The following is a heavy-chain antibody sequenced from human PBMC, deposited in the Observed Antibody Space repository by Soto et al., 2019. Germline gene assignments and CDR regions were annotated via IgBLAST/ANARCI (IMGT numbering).Heavy chain of an antibody. Sequence: QLQLQESGPGLVKPSETLSLTCTVSGGSISSSSYYWGWIRQPPGKGLEWIGSIYYSGSTYYNPSLKSRVTISVDTSKNQFSLKLSSVTAADTAVYYCARQPMRGGFDPWGQGTLVTVSS. CDR3: ARQPMRGGFDP. CDR1: GGSISSSSYY. V-gene: IGHV4-39*01. CDR2: IYYSGST. J-gene: IGHJ5*02. D-gene: IGHD3-22*01.